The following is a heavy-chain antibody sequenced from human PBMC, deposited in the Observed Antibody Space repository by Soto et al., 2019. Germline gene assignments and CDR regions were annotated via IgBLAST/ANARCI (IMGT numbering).Heavy chain of an antibody. V-gene: IGHV3-7*05. J-gene: IGHJ6*02. D-gene: IGHD3-3*01. CDR2: IKQDGSEK. CDR3: ARDGGDLEWLPRYYYYYGMDV. CDR1: GFTFSSYW. Sequence: GGSLRLSCAASGFTFSSYWMSWVRQAPGKGLEWVANIKQDGSEKYYVDSVKGRFTISRDNAKNSLYLQMNSLRAEDTAVYYCARDGGDLEWLPRYYYYYGMDVWGQGTTVTVSS.